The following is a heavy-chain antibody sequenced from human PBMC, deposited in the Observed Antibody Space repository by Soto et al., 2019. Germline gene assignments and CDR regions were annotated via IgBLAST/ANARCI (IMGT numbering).Heavy chain of an antibody. Sequence: QVQLVESGGGVVQPGRSLRLSCAASGFTFSSYGMHWVRQAPGKGLEWVAVIWYDGSNKYYADSVKGRFTISRDNSKNTLYVQMNSLRAEDTAVYYCAREVGYTRGDAFDIWGQGTMVTVSS. D-gene: IGHD5-18*01. V-gene: IGHV3-33*01. CDR2: IWYDGSNK. CDR3: AREVGYTRGDAFDI. CDR1: GFTFSSYG. J-gene: IGHJ3*02.